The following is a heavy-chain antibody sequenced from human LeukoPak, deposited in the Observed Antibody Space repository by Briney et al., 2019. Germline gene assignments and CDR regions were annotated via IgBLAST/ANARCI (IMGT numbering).Heavy chain of an antibody. D-gene: IGHD3-3*02. CDR1: GFTFSSFG. J-gene: IGHJ4*02. Sequence: GGTLRLSCVASGFTFSSFGMHWVRQAPGKGLEWVAFIRYDGASQCYADSVKGRFTISRDNSRNILYLEMNSLRAEDTAVYYCAKISSHWGQGTLVTVSS. CDR3: AKISSH. V-gene: IGHV3-30*02. CDR2: IRYDGASQ.